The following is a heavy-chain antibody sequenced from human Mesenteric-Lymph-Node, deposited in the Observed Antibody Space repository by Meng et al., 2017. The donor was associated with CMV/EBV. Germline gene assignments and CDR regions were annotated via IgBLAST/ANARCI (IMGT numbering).Heavy chain of an antibody. Sequence: GGSLRLSCAASGFTFSSYAMSWVRQAPGKGLEWVSAISGSGGSTYYADSVKGRFTISRDNSKNTLYLQMNSLRAEDTAVYYCAKGGEHYDILTGYYRDAFDIWGQGTMVTVSS. J-gene: IGHJ3*02. V-gene: IGHV3-23*01. CDR3: AKGGEHYDILTGYYRDAFDI. CDR2: ISGSGGST. CDR1: GFTFSSYA. D-gene: IGHD3-9*01.